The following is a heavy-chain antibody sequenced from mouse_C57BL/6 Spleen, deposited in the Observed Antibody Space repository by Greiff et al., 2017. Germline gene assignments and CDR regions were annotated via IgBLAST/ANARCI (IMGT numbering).Heavy chain of an antibody. J-gene: IGHJ1*03. D-gene: IGHD1-1*01. CDR1: GFTFSDYY. V-gene: IGHV5-16*01. Sequence: EVQVVESEGGLVQPGSSMKLSCTASGFTFSDYYMAWVRQVPEKGLEWVANINYDGSSTYYLDSLKSRFIISRDNAKNILYLQMSSLKSEDTATYYCARDQPYYGSSRYFDVWGTGTTVTVSS. CDR2: INYDGSST. CDR3: ARDQPYYGSSRYFDV.